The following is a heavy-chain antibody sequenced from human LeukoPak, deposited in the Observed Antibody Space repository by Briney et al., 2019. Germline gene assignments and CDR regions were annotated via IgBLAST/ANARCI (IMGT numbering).Heavy chain of an antibody. CDR3: ARKWGSSGPIDY. D-gene: IGHD3-22*01. CDR2: INPNSGGT. CDR1: GYTLTGYY. V-gene: IGHV1-2*02. J-gene: IGHJ4*02. Sequence: ASVKVSCKASGYTLTGYYMHWVRQAPGQGLEWMGWINPNSGGTNYAQKFQGRVTMTRDTSISTAYMELSRLRSDDTAVYYCARKWGSSGPIDYWGQGTLVTVSS.